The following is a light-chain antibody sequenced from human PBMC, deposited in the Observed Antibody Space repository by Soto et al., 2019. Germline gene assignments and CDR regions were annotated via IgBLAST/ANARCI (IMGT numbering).Light chain of an antibody. CDR2: DVS. V-gene: IGLV2-8*01. CDR3: CSFVAINTLV. CDR1: GSDIGGYNS. J-gene: IGLJ1*01. Sequence: QSALTQPPSASGSPGESVTISCSGTGSDIGGYNSVSWYQQYPGKAPKLVIYDVSKRPSGVPDRFSGSKSGNTASLTVSGLQAEDEADYYCCSFVAINTLVFGTGTKLTVL.